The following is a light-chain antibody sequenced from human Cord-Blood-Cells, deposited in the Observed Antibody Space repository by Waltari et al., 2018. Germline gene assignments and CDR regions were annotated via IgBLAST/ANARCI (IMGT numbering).Light chain of an antibody. J-gene: IGLJ3*02. CDR3: AAWDDSLSGWV. CDR2: RNN. V-gene: IGLV1-47*01. Sequence: QSVLTQPPSASGTPGQRVTISCSGSSSNIGSNYVYWYQQLPGTAPKLLIYRNNPRPSGVPDRFSGSKSGTSASLAISGLRSEDEADYYCAAWDDSLSGWVFDGGTKLTVL. CDR1: SSNIGSNY.